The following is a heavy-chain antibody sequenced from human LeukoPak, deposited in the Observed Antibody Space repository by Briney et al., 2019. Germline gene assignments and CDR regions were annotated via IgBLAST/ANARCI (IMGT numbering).Heavy chain of an antibody. Sequence: SVKVSCKASGGTFSSYAISWVRQAPGQGLEWMGGIIPIFGTANYAQKFQGRVTMTTDTSTSTAYMELRSLRSEDTAVYYSARVYDSSGHYPIDYWGQGTLVTVSS. CDR1: GGTFSSYA. J-gene: IGHJ4*02. V-gene: IGHV1-69*05. CDR2: IIPIFGTA. D-gene: IGHD3-22*01. CDR3: ARVYDSSGHYPIDY.